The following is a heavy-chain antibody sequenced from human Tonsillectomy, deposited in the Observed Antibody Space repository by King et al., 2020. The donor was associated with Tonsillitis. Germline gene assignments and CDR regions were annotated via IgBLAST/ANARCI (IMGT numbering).Heavy chain of an antibody. D-gene: IGHD3-3*01. CDR3: AKAAWIGSLFFGS. CDR2: VSSDGRNK. J-gene: IGHJ4*02. CDR1: GFTFSYYG. V-gene: IGHV3-30*18. Sequence: VQLVESGGGVVQPGRSLRLSCVASGFTFSYYGMHWVRQAPGKGLEGVAVVSSDGRNKYYADSVKGRFTISRDNSKNSLFLQMSSLGPEDTALYYCAKAAWIGSLFFGSWGQETLVSVSS.